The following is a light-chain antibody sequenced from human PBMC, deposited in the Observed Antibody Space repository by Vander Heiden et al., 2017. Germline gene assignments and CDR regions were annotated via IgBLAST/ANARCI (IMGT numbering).Light chain of an antibody. Sequence: DIQMTQSPSSLSASVGDRVTITCRASQSISSYLNWYQQKPGKAPKLLIYAASSVQSGVPSRFSGSGSGTDFTLTISRLQPEGFATYSTPLTFGGGTKVEIK. CDR1: QSISSY. CDR2: AAS. V-gene: IGKV1-39*01. J-gene: IGKJ4*01. CDR3: PLT.